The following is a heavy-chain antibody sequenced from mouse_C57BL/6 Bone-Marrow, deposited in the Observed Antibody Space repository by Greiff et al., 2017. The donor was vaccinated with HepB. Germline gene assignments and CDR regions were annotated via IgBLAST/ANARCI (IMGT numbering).Heavy chain of an antibody. V-gene: IGHV5-17*01. J-gene: IGHJ4*01. D-gene: IGHD1-1*01. CDR1: GFTFSDYG. CDR2: ISSGSSTI. CDR3: ARAYYYGSSTYAMDY. Sequence: EVKVVESGGVLVKPGGSLKLSCAASGFTFSDYGMHWVRQAPEKGLEWVAYISSGSSTIYYADTVKGRFTISRDNAKNTLFLQMTSLRSEDTAMYYCARAYYYGSSTYAMDYWGQGTSVTVSS.